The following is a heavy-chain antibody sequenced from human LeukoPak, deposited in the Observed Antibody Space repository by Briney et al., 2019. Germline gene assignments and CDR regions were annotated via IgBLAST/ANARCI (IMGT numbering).Heavy chain of an antibody. CDR2: ISSSGSTI. Sequence: PGGSLRLSCAASGFTFSSYEMNWVRQAPGKGLEWVSYISSSGSTIYYADSVKGRFTISRDNSKNMLYLQMNSLRAEDTAVYYCAKDQWNPDYWGQGTLVSVSS. D-gene: IGHD6-19*01. J-gene: IGHJ4*02. CDR1: GFTFSSYE. V-gene: IGHV3-48*03. CDR3: AKDQWNPDY.